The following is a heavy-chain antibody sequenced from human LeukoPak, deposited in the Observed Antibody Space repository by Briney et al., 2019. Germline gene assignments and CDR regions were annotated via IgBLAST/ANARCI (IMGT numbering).Heavy chain of an antibody. CDR2: INHSGST. V-gene: IGHV4-34*01. Sequence: SETLSLTCAVYGGSFSGYYWSWIRQPPGEGLEWIGEINHSGSTNYNPSLKSRVTISVDTSKNQFSLKLSSVTAADTAVYYCARGPVMVYAIKSGWFDPWGQGTLVTVSS. CDR3: ARGPVMVYAIKSGWFDP. CDR1: GGSFSGYY. J-gene: IGHJ5*02. D-gene: IGHD2-8*01.